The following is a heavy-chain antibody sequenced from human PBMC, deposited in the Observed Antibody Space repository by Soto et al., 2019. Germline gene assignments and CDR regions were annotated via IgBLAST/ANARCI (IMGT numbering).Heavy chain of an antibody. D-gene: IGHD4-17*01. CDR3: ARATTVTDY. V-gene: IGHV3-72*01. J-gene: IGHJ4*02. CDR1: GFTFSDHY. CDR2: TRHKANSHTT. Sequence: EVQLVESGGGLVQPGGSLRLSCAASGFTFSDHYMDWVRQAPGKGLEWVGRTRHKANSHTTEYAASVKGRFTISRDDSKNSLYLQMNSLKVEDTAVYYCARATTVTDYWGQGALVTVSS.